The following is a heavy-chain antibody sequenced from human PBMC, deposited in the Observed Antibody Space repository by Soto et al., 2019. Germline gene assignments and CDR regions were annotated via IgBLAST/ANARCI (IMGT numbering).Heavy chain of an antibody. CDR2: ISWNSGSI. V-gene: IGHV3-9*01. CDR3: AKDYYGDYRLDY. Sequence: GGSLRLSCAASGFTFDDYAMHWVRQAPGKGLEWVSGISWNSGSIGYADSVKGRFTISRDNAKNSLYLQMNSLRAEDTALYYCAKDYYGDYRLDYWGQGTLVTVSS. J-gene: IGHJ4*02. D-gene: IGHD4-17*01. CDR1: GFTFDDYA.